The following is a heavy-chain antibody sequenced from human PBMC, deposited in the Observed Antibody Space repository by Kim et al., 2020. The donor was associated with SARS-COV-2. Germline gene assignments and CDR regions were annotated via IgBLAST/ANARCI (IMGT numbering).Heavy chain of an antibody. CDR3: AKARIPPAHNFDS. D-gene: IGHD2-2*02. V-gene: IGHV3-23*01. CDR1: GFTFSTYV. CDR2: ISGGAGST. J-gene: IGHJ4*02. Sequence: GGSLRLSCAASGFTFSTYVMTWVRQAPGKGLEWVSTISGGAGSTSYADSVKGRFTISRDNSKNTLFLQMNDLRDGDTAFYYCAKARIPPAHNFDSWGQGTLVTVSS.